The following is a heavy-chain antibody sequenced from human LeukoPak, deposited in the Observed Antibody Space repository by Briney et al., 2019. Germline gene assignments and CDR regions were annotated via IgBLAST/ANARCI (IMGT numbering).Heavy chain of an antibody. Sequence: ASVKVSCKASGGTFSSYAISWVRQAPGQGLEWMGGIIHIFGTANYAQKFQGRVTNTTDESTSTAYMELSSLRSEDTAVYYCARDWEYYYDSSGYFYYWGQGTLVTVSS. J-gene: IGHJ4*02. CDR3: ARDWEYYYDSSGYFYY. CDR2: IIHIFGTA. V-gene: IGHV1-69*05. CDR1: GGTFSSYA. D-gene: IGHD3-22*01.